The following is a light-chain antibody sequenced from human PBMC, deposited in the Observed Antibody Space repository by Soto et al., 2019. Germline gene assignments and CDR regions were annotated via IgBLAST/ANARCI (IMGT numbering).Light chain of an antibody. V-gene: IGLV1-40*01. CDR2: ANS. J-gene: IGLJ2*01. CDR1: SSNIGAGYN. Sequence: QSVLTQPPSVSGAPGQSVTISCTGTSSNIGAGYNVHWFQQLPGTAPKLLIYANSNRPSGVPDRFSGSKSGTSASLAITGLQAEDEADYYCQSYDTSLSVDFGGGTKLTVL. CDR3: QSYDTSLSVD.